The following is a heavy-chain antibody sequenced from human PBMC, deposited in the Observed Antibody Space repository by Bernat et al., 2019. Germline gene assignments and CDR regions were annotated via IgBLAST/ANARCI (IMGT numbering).Heavy chain of an antibody. J-gene: IGHJ4*02. V-gene: IGHV3-48*03. CDR1: GFTFSSYE. CDR3: VRDSNADSYGDY. Sequence: VQLVESGGGLVQPGGSLRLSCAASGFTFSSYEMNWVRQAPGKGLEWVSYISSSGSTIYYADSVKGRFTISRDNVKNSLYLQMSSLRAEDTAVYYCVRDSNADSYGDYWGQGTLVTVSS. CDR2: ISSSGSTI. D-gene: IGHD2-21*02.